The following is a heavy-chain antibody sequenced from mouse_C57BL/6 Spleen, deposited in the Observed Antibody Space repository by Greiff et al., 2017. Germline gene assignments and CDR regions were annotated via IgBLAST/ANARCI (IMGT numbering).Heavy chain of an antibody. CDR1: GYTFTSYW. J-gene: IGHJ1*03. CDR3: ARNYYGSSPWYFDV. Sequence: VQLQQPGAELVMPGASVKLSCKASGYTFTSYWMHWVKQRPGQGLEWIGEIDPSDSYTNYNQKFKGKSTLTVDKSSSTAYMQLSSLTSEDSAVYDCARNYYGSSPWYFDVWGTGTTVTVSS. D-gene: IGHD1-1*01. CDR2: IDPSDSYT. V-gene: IGHV1-69*01.